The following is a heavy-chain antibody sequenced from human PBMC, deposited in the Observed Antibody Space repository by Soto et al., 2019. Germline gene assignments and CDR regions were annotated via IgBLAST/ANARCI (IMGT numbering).Heavy chain of an antibody. Sequence: VGSLRLSCAASGFTFSSYAMSWVRQAPGKGLEWVSAISGSGGSTYYADSVKGRFTISRDNSKNTLYLQMNSLRAEDTAVYYCAKAQHYCSSTSCYLYYYYGMDVWGQGTTVTVSS. V-gene: IGHV3-23*01. J-gene: IGHJ6*02. CDR3: AKAQHYCSSTSCYLYYYYGMDV. D-gene: IGHD2-2*01. CDR1: GFTFSSYA. CDR2: ISGSGGST.